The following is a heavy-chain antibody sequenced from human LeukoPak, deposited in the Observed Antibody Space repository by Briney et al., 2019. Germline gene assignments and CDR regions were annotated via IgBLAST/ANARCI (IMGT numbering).Heavy chain of an antibody. Sequence: GASVNVSCKASGYTFTSYAMNWVRQAPGQGLEWMGWINTNTGNPTYAQGFTGRFVFSLDTSVSTAYLQISSLKAEDTAVYYCARGWSPNNPYYFDYWGQGTLVTVSS. CDR2: INTNTGNP. J-gene: IGHJ4*02. CDR1: GYTFTSYA. V-gene: IGHV7-4-1*02. CDR3: ARGWSPNNPYYFDY. D-gene: IGHD1-14*01.